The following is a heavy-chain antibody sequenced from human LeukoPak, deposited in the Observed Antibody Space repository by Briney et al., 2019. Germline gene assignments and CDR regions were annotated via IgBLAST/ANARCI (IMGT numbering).Heavy chain of an antibody. J-gene: IGHJ3*02. CDR1: GFTFSSFY. V-gene: IGHV3-23*01. Sequence: PGGTLRLSCTATGFTFSSFYMTWVRQTPGKGLEWVSSISATSDSTYYAESVKGRVTISRDNSKNTLYLQMNSLRAEDTAVYYCAKGQYSMALGAFDIWGQGTMVTVSS. CDR2: ISATSDST. D-gene: IGHD2-15*01. CDR3: AKGQYSMALGAFDI.